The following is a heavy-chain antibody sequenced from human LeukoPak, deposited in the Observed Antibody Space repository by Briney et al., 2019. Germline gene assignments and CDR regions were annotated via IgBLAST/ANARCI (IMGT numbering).Heavy chain of an antibody. Sequence: GGSLRLSCAASGFTFSSYWMSWVRQAPGKGLEWVANIKQDESEKYYVDSVKGRFTISRDNSKNTLYLQMNSLRAEDTAVYYCARVGFHPGDFDWLLDYWGQGTLVTVS. J-gene: IGHJ4*02. V-gene: IGHV3-7*01. CDR2: IKQDESEK. CDR1: GFTFSSYW. D-gene: IGHD3-9*01. CDR3: ARVGFHPGDFDWLLDY.